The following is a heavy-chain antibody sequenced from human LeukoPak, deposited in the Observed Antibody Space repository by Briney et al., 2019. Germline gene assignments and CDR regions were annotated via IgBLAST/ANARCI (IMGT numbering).Heavy chain of an antibody. J-gene: IGHJ4*02. CDR3: VKRANNWYLFDY. Sequence: GGSLRLSCSASGFTFSSYAMHWVRQAPGKGLEYVSAIINNGNNTYYSDSVKDRFTISRDNSKNTLYLQMNSLRAEDTAVYYCVKRANNWYLFDYWGQGTMVSVSS. CDR2: IINNGNNT. V-gene: IGHV3-64D*06. D-gene: IGHD1-1*01. CDR1: GFTFSSYA.